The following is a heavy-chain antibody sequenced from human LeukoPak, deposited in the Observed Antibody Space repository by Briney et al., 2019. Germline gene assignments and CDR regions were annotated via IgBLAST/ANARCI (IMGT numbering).Heavy chain of an antibody. CDR3: ARHHYSFYDRSGYSFDW. D-gene: IGHD3-22*01. J-gene: IGHJ4*02. Sequence: SETLSLTCTVSGGTISSSSDYWGWIRQPPGKGLEWIGSIYYSGSTYYNPSLKSRVAISADMPKNQFSLKLSSVTAADTAVYYCARHHYSFYDRSGYSFDWWGQGTLVTVSS. CDR2: IYYSGST. V-gene: IGHV4-39*01. CDR1: GGTISSSSDY.